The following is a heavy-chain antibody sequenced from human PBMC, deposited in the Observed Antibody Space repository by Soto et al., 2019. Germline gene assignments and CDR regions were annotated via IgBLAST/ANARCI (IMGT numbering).Heavy chain of an antibody. CDR1: GGSFSGYY. CDR3: ARGGNFQSDY. Sequence: QVQLQQWGAGLLKPSETLSLTCAVYGGSFSGYYWTWIRQPPGKGLEWIGETNDRGSTNYNPSLKSRVTISTDTSKNQVSLKLSSVTAADTAIYYCARGGNFQSDYWGQGTLVTVSS. D-gene: IGHD1-7*01. CDR2: TNDRGST. J-gene: IGHJ4*02. V-gene: IGHV4-34*02.